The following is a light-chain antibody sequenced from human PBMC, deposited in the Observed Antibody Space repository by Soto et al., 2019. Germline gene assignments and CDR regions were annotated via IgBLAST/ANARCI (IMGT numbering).Light chain of an antibody. CDR2: EVI. CDR1: SSDVGGYNY. Sequence: QSALTQPASVSGSPGQWITISCTGTSSDVGGYNYVSWYQQHPGKAPKLMIYEVINRPSGVPDRFSGSKSGTSASLAITGLQSEDEADYYCSTWDDTLKGPVFGGGTKLTVL. J-gene: IGLJ3*02. CDR3: STWDDTLKGPV. V-gene: IGLV2-14*01.